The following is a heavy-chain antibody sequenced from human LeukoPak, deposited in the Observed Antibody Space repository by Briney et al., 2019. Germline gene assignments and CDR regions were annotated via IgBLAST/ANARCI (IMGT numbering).Heavy chain of an antibody. V-gene: IGHV1-69*05. CDR3: AREAKSYSYGYNLLYWYFDL. J-gene: IGHJ2*01. D-gene: IGHD5-18*01. CDR1: GDTFSSYA. Sequence: SVKVSCKASGDTFSSYAISWVRQAPGQGLEWMGRIIPIFGTANYAQKFQGRVTITTDESTSTACMELSSLRSEDTAVYYCAREAKSYSYGYNLLYWYFDLWGRGTLVTVSS. CDR2: IIPIFGTA.